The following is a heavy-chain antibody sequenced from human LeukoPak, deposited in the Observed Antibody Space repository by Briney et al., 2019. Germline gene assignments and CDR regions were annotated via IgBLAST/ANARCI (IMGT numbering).Heavy chain of an antibody. Sequence: GGSLRLSCADSGFTVRSNYMSWVRQAPGKGLEWVSVIYSDASTYYVDSVKGRFTISRDDSKNTLYLQMNSLRTEDRAVYYCARVWSGYYFDYWGQGTLVTVSS. J-gene: IGHJ4*02. CDR2: IYSDAST. CDR3: ARVWSGYYFDY. D-gene: IGHD3-3*01. V-gene: IGHV3-66*02. CDR1: GFTVRSNY.